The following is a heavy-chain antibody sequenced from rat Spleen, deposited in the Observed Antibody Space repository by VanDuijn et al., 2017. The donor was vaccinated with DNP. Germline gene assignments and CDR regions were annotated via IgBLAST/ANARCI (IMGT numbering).Heavy chain of an antibody. J-gene: IGHJ2*01. CDR2: TSYSGST. CDR1: GYSITSNY. D-gene: IGHD1-2*01. V-gene: IGHV3-1*01. Sequence: EVQLQESGPGLVKPPQSLSLTCSVTGYSITSNYWGWIRKFPGNKMEWMGYTSYSGSTGYNPSLKSRISVTRDTSKNQFFLQLNSVTTEDTATYYCARTGLHSTYIPFDYWGQGVTVTVSS. CDR3: ARTGLHSTYIPFDY.